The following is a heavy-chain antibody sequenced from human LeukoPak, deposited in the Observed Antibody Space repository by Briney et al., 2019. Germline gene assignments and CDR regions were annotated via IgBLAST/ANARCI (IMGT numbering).Heavy chain of an antibody. Sequence: GGSLRLSCAASGFTFSSKSMNWVRQAPGKGLDWVSSISSSSSYIYYADSVKGRFTISRDNAKNSLYLEMNSLRAEDTAVYYCARGYCSSTSCYGYYYYGMDVWGQGTTVTVSS. D-gene: IGHD2-2*01. CDR2: ISSSSSYI. V-gene: IGHV3-21*01. CDR3: ARGYCSSTSCYGYYYYGMDV. J-gene: IGHJ6*02. CDR1: GFTFSSKS.